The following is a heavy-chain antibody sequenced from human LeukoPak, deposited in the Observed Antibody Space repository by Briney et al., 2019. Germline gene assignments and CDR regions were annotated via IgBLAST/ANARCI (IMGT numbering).Heavy chain of an antibody. CDR2: ISTSSGYT. J-gene: IGHJ4*02. Sequence: GGSLRLSCTASGFTFSDSYMNWIRQAPGKGPEWISLISTSSGYTDYADSVKGRFTISRDNAKNSLYLQMNSLRDEDTAVYYCAGDYGDYGEYFDYWGQGTLVTVSS. V-gene: IGHV3-11*06. D-gene: IGHD4-17*01. CDR1: GFTFSDSY. CDR3: AGDYGDYGEYFDY.